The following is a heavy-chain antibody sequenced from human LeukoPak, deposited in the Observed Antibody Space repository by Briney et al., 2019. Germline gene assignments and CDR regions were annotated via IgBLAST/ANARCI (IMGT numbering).Heavy chain of an antibody. CDR2: ISSSADTI. Sequence: GGSLRLSCAASGFIFSDYYMTWIRQAPGKGLEWISYISSSADTIYYADSVQGRFTISRDNGKKSLFLQMNSLRAEDTAVYYCARRGSVGYNWFDSWGQGTLVTVSS. CDR1: GFIFSDYY. V-gene: IGHV3-11*01. J-gene: IGHJ5*01. D-gene: IGHD3-10*01. CDR3: ARRGSVGYNWFDS.